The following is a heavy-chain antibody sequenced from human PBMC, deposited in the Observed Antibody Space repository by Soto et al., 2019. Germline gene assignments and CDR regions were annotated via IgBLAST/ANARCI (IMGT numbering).Heavy chain of an antibody. V-gene: IGHV4-30-4*01. Sequence: SETLSLTCTVSGDSISSGDSYWSWIRQSPGKGLEWIGYIYSSGITYYNESLKSRVSMSVDTSNNQFSLKMNSVTAADSAVYYCARGREGGSDSLGSGYYTDWFDPWGQGCLVTVSS. CDR3: ARGREGGSDSLGSGYYTDWFDP. CDR1: GDSISSGDSY. J-gene: IGHJ5*02. CDR2: IYSSGIT. D-gene: IGHD3-3*01.